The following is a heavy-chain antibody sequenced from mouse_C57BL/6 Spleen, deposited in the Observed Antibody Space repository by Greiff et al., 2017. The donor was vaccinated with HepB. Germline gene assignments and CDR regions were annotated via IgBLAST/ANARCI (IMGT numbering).Heavy chain of an antibody. CDR3: TREDYYGSDYFDY. CDR2: IDPETGGT. CDR1: GYTFTDYE. V-gene: IGHV1-15*01. J-gene: IGHJ2*01. Sequence: VQLQQSGAELVRPGASVTLSCKASGYTFTDYEMHWVKQTPVHGLEWIGAIDPETGGTAYNQKFKGKAILTAVKSSSTAYMELRSLTSEDSAVYYCTREDYYGSDYFDYWGQGTTLTVSS. D-gene: IGHD1-1*01.